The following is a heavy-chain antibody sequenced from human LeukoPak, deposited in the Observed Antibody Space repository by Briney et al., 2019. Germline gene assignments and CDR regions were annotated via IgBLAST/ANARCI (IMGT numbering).Heavy chain of an antibody. Sequence: GGSLRLSCAASGFTLSSYAMSWVRQAPGKGLEWVSGISGSGGSTYYADSVKGRFTISRDNPKNTLYLQMNSLRAEDTAVYYCAKGTGTTKGFFYYAMDVWGQGTTVTVSS. D-gene: IGHD1-1*01. CDR2: ISGSGGST. CDR3: AKGTGTTKGFFYYAMDV. CDR1: GFTLSSYA. V-gene: IGHV3-23*01. J-gene: IGHJ6*02.